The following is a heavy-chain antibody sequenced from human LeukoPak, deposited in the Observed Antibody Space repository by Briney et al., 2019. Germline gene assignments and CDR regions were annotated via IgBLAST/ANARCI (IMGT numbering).Heavy chain of an antibody. CDR3: VREDRSCYYY. Sequence: PGGSLRLSCAASGFSFSSWGMSWVRQAPGKGLEWVANIKQDGNEKFYADSVKGRFTISRDNDKNSLYLQMNSLGLEDTAVYYCVREDRSCYYYWGQGTLVTVSS. V-gene: IGHV3-7*03. CDR1: GFSFSSWG. J-gene: IGHJ4*02. D-gene: IGHD2-15*01. CDR2: IKQDGNEK.